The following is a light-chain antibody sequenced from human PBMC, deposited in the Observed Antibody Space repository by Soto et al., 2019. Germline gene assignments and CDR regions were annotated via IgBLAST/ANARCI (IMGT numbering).Light chain of an antibody. J-gene: IGLJ1*01. Sequence: QPALTQPASVSGSPGQSLTISSTGTSSDVGGYNYVSWYQQHPGKAPKLMIYVVSNRPSGVSNRFSGSKSGNTASLTISGLQAEDEADYYCSSYTSSSTYVFGTGTKVTVL. CDR2: VVS. CDR3: SSYTSSSTYV. CDR1: SSDVGGYNY. V-gene: IGLV2-14*01.